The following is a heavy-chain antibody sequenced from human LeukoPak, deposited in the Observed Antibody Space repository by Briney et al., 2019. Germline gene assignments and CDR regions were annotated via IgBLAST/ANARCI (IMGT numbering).Heavy chain of an antibody. D-gene: IGHD3-10*01. J-gene: IGHJ6*04. CDR1: GYTFTSYG. Sequence: ASVTVSCKASGYTFTSYGISWVRQAPGQGLEWMGWISAYNGNTNYAQKLQGRVTMTTDTSTSTAYMELRSLRSDDTAVYYCARESGSGSYYGMDVWGKGTTVTVSS. CDR3: ARESGSGSYYGMDV. CDR2: ISAYNGNT. V-gene: IGHV1-18*04.